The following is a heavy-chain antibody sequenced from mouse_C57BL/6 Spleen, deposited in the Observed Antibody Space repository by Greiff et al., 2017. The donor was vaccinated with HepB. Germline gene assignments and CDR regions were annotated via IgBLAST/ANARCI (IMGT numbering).Heavy chain of an antibody. J-gene: IGHJ2*01. CDR3: ASGTRYYFDY. CDR1: GYAFTNYL. V-gene: IGHV1-54*01. Sequence: QVQLQQSGAELVRPGTSVKVSCKASGYAFTNYLIEWVKQRPGQGLEWIGVINPGSGGTNYNEKFKGKATLTADKSSSTAYMQLSSLTSEDSAVYFCASGTRYYFDYWGQGTTLTVSS. CDR2: INPGSGGT. D-gene: IGHD4-1*01.